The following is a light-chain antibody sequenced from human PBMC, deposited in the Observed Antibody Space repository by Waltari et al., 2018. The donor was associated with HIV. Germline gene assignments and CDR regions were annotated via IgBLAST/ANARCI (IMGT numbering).Light chain of an antibody. CDR1: QNINSW. V-gene: IGKV1-5*03. CDR2: KAS. J-gene: IGKJ1*01. CDR3: QQYNSDST. Sequence: DIQMTQSPSTLSASVGDRVTITCRASQNINSWLAWYQQKPGKAPKLLIYKASSLESGVPSRFSGSKSVTEFTLTISSLQPDDFATYYCQQYNSDSTFGQGTKVEIK.